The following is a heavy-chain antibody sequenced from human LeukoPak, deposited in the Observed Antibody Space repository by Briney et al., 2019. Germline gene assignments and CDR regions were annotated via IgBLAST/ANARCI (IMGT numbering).Heavy chain of an antibody. Sequence: VASVKVSFKASGYTFTSYDINWVRQATGQGLEWMGWMNPNSGNTGYAQKFQGRVTMTRNTSISTAYMELSSLRSEDTAVYYCARASWHYDSSGYYGDRGLDYWGQGTLVTVSS. D-gene: IGHD3-22*01. CDR1: GYTFTSYD. V-gene: IGHV1-8*01. CDR2: MNPNSGNT. J-gene: IGHJ4*02. CDR3: ARASWHYDSSGYYGDRGLDY.